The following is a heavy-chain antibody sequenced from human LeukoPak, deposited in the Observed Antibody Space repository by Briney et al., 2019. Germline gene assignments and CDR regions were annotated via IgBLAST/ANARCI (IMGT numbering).Heavy chain of an antibody. V-gene: IGHV4-59*01. CDR2: IYYSGSST. CDR3: ARTSRHFYGSGTNLTPWPAGMDV. Sequence: SETLSLTCTASGGSMSGFFWTWIRQPPGRELEWIGSIYYSGSSTKYNPSLKSRVTISVDTSKSQFSLNLNSATAADTAVYYCARTSRHFYGSGTNLTPWPAGMDVWGQGTTVTVSS. CDR1: GGSMSGFF. J-gene: IGHJ6*02. D-gene: IGHD3-10*01.